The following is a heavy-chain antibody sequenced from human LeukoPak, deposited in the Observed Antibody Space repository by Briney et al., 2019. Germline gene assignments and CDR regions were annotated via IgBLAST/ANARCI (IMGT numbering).Heavy chain of an antibody. Sequence: GGSLRLSCAASGFTFSSYAMHWVRQAPGKGLEWVAVISYDGSNKYYADSVKGRFTISRDNSKNTLYLQMNSLRAEDTAVYYCQLVVVPAASNSVDYWGQGTLVTVSS. J-gene: IGHJ4*02. CDR1: GFTFSSYA. CDR2: ISYDGSNK. V-gene: IGHV3-30-3*01. D-gene: IGHD2-2*01. CDR3: QLVVVPAASNSVDY.